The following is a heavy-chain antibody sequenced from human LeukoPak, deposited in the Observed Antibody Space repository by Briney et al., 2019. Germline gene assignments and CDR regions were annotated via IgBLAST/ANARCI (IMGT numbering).Heavy chain of an antibody. D-gene: IGHD2-15*01. CDR2: ISYDGSNK. V-gene: IGHV3-30*04. Sequence: GRSLRLSCAASGFTFSSYAMHWVRQAPGKGLEWVAVISYDGSNKYYADSVKGRFTISRDNSKNTLYLQMNSLRAEDTAVYYCARWKIVVVVAATYNWFDHWGQGTLVTVSS. CDR1: GFTFSSYA. CDR3: ARWKIVVVVAATYNWFDH. J-gene: IGHJ5*02.